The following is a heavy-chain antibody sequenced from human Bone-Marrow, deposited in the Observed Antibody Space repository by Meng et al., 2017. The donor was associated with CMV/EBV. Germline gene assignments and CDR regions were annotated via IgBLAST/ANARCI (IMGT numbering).Heavy chain of an antibody. CDR1: GDSVSSNSAA. CDR2: TYYRSKWYN. V-gene: IGHV6-1*01. Sequence: LRLSCAISGDSVSSNSAAWNWIRQSPSRGLEWLGRTYYRSKWYNDYAVSVKSRITINPDTPKNQFSPQLNSVTPEDTAVYYCARDRGSWNYYYYGMDVWGQGTTVTVSS. J-gene: IGHJ6*02. CDR3: ARDRGSWNYYYYGMDV. D-gene: IGHD6-13*01.